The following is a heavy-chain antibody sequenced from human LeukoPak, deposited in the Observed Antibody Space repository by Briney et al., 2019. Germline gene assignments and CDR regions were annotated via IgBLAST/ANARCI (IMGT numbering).Heavy chain of an antibody. J-gene: IGHJ3*02. Sequence: GGSLRLSCAASGFTFSSYEMNWVRQAPGKGLEWVANIKEDGSEQNYVDSVKGRFTISRDNAKNSLYLQMNNLRVEDTAVYYCGGAHGIDIWAQGTMVTVSS. V-gene: IGHV3-7*01. CDR3: GGAHGIDI. CDR1: GFTFSSYE. D-gene: IGHD4-17*01. CDR2: IKEDGSEQ.